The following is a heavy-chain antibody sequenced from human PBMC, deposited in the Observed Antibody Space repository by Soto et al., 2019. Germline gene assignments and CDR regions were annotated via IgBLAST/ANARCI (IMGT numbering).Heavy chain of an antibody. Sequence: ASVKVSCKXSGYTFTSYGISWVRQAPGQGLEWMGWISAYNGNTNYAQKLQGRVTMTTDTSTSTAYMELRSLRSDDTAVYYCARGGWCSGGSCYSRLTYYYGMDVWGQGTTVTVSS. V-gene: IGHV1-18*01. CDR2: ISAYNGNT. J-gene: IGHJ6*02. CDR3: ARGGWCSGGSCYSRLTYYYGMDV. CDR1: GYTFTSYG. D-gene: IGHD2-15*01.